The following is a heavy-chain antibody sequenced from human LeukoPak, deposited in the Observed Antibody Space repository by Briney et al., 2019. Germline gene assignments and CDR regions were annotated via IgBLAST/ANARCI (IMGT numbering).Heavy chain of an antibody. D-gene: IGHD4-17*01. CDR1: GFTFRSYE. J-gene: IGHJ5*02. Sequence: GGSLRLSCVASGFTFRSYEMNWVRQAPGKGLEWIAYIYSSGSTTYYADSVKGRYTVSRDNAKNSLYLQMNSLRVEDTAVYYCVRGGYGDYGRGSWGQGTLLTVSS. CDR2: IYSSGSTT. V-gene: IGHV3-48*03. CDR3: VRGGYGDYGRGS.